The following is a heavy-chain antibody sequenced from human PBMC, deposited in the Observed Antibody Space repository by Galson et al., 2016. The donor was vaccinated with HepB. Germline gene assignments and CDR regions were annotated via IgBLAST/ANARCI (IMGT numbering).Heavy chain of an antibody. CDR1: GASVSSGIYY. D-gene: IGHD2-21*01. CDR2: MYYSGST. V-gene: IGHV4-61*01. J-gene: IGHJ4*02. Sequence: ETLSLTCTVSGASVSSGIYYWSWIRQPPGKGLQWIANMYYSGSTNYNPSLKGPVTISVDTSKNQFSLKLSSVTAADTAVYYCAREGGNWGYWGRGTLVTVSS. CDR3: AREGGNWGY.